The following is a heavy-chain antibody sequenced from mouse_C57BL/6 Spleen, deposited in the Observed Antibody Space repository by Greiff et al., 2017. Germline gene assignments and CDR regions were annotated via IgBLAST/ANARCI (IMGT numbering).Heavy chain of an antibody. CDR3: ARELLLRGAWFAY. CDR1: GFIFSDYG. V-gene: IGHV5-17*01. J-gene: IGHJ3*01. D-gene: IGHD1-1*01. CDR2: ISSGSSTI. Sequence: EVKLQASGGGLVKPGGSLKLSCAASGFIFSDYGMHWVRQAPEKGLEWVAYISSGSSTIYYADTVKGRFTISRDKAKNTLFLQMTSLRSEDTAMYYCARELLLRGAWFAYWGQGTLVTVSA.